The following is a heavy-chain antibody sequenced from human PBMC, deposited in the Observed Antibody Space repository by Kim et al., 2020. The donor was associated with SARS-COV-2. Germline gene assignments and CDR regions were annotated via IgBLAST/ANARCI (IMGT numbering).Heavy chain of an antibody. Sequence: GGSLRLSCAASGFTFSSYAMSWVRQAPGKGLEWVSAISGSGGSTYYADSVKGRFTISRDNSKNTLYLQMNSLRAEDTAVYYCAKDNDEFWAHGMDVWGQGTTVTVSS. CDR1: GFTFSSYA. D-gene: IGHD3-3*01. V-gene: IGHV3-23*01. CDR3: AKDNDEFWAHGMDV. CDR2: ISGSGGST. J-gene: IGHJ6*02.